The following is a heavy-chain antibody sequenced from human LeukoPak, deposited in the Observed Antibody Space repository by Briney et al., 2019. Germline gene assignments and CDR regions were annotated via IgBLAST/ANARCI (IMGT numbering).Heavy chain of an antibody. CDR1: GYTFTGYY. CDR2: INPNSGGT. V-gene: IGHV1-2*06. Sequence: GASVKVSCKASGYTFTGYYMHWVRQAPGQGLEWMGRINPNSGGTNYAQKFQGRVTMTRDTSISTAYMELSRLRSDDTAVYYCARERAVSGYSSGLDAFDIWGQGTMVTVSS. CDR3: ARERAVSGYSSGLDAFDI. D-gene: IGHD6-25*01. J-gene: IGHJ3*02.